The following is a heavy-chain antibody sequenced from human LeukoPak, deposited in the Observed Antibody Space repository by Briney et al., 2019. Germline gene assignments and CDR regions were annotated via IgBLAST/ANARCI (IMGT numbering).Heavy chain of an antibody. D-gene: IGHD4-17*01. CDR1: GGSFSGYY. V-gene: IGHV4-34*01. Sequence: SETLSLTCAVYGGSFSGYYWSWIRQPPGKGLEWIGEINHSGSTNYNPSLKSRVTISVDTSKNQFSLKLSSVTAADTAVYYCARDRQFLTREKGSAYGDYAEYWGQGTLVTVSS. J-gene: IGHJ4*02. CDR2: INHSGST. CDR3: ARDRQFLTREKGSAYGDYAEY.